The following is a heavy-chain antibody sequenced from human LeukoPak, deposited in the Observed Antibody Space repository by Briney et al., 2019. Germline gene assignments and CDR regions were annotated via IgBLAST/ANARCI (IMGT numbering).Heavy chain of an antibody. CDR2: IIPIFGTA. CDR3: ARDRDIVVVPAALGVWFDP. V-gene: IGHV1-69*05. J-gene: IGHJ5*02. CDR1: GGTFSSYA. D-gene: IGHD2-2*01. Sequence: SVKVSCKASGGTFSSYAISWVRQAPGQGLEWMGRIIPIFGTANYAQKFQGRVTITTDESTSTAYMELSSLRSDDTAVYYCARDRDIVVVPAALGVWFDPWGQGTLVTVSS.